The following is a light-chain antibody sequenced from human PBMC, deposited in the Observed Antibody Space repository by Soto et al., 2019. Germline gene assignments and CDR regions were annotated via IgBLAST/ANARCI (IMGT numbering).Light chain of an antibody. Sequence: EIVLTQSPGTLSLSPGERATLSCRASQSVSSSYLAWYQQKPGQAPRLLIYGASSRATGIPDRFSGSGSGKEFIFTISRREPEDFAVDYCQQYGSSPLFTFGPGTKVDIK. J-gene: IGKJ3*01. CDR1: QSVSSSY. CDR2: GAS. V-gene: IGKV3-20*01. CDR3: QQYGSSPLFT.